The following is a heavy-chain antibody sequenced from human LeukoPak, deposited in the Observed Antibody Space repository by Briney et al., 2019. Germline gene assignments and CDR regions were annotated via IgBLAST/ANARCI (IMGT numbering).Heavy chain of an antibody. D-gene: IGHD3-22*01. V-gene: IGHV3-7*01. CDR2: IKQDGSEK. J-gene: IGHJ5*02. Sequence: GGSLRLSCAASGFTFSTYSMSWVRQAPGKGLEWVANIKQDGSEKKYVDSVKGRFTISRDNAKKSLYLQMNSLRAEDTAVYYCARDLGQYYDTSDNWFDPWGQGTLVTVSS. CDR3: ARDLGQYYDTSDNWFDP. CDR1: GFTFSTYS.